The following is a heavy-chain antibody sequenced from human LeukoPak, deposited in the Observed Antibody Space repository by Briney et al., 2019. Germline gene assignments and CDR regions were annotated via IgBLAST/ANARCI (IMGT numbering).Heavy chain of an antibody. Sequence: SETLSPTCAVYGGSFSGYYWSWIRQPPGKVREWIGEINHSGSTNYNPSLKSRVTISVDTSKNQFSLTLSSVTAPDTAVYYCARGLRIAVTAPKGAVAFDIWGQGTMVTVSS. CDR1: GGSFSGYY. CDR3: ARGLRIAVTAPKGAVAFDI. CDR2: INHSGST. V-gene: IGHV4-34*01. J-gene: IGHJ3*02. D-gene: IGHD6-19*01.